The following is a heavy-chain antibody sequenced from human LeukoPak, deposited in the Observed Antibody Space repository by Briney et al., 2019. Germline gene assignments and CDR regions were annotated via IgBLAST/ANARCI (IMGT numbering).Heavy chain of an antibody. CDR3: AKGDWDLWY. D-gene: IGHD3/OR15-3a*01. V-gene: IGHV3-38-3*01. Sequence: GGSLRLSCAASGFTVSSNEMSWVRQAPGKGLEWVSSISGGSTYYADSRKGRFTISRDNSKNTLYLQMNSLRAEDTAVYYCAKGDWDLWYWGQGTLVTVSS. J-gene: IGHJ4*02. CDR1: GFTVSSNE. CDR2: ISGGST.